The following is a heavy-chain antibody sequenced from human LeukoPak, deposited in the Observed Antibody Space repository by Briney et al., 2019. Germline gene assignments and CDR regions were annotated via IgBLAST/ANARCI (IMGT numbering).Heavy chain of an antibody. J-gene: IGHJ4*02. Sequence: GGSLRLSCAASGFPFSSYGMHWVRQAPGKGLEWVARLVYDTRSDYANSVKGRFSISRDDSKNTLFLDMSNLRVEDTALYYCARDLSAAFDFWGQGVLVTVSS. V-gene: IGHV3-33*01. CDR3: ARDLSAAFDF. CDR2: LVYDTRS. D-gene: IGHD6-19*01. CDR1: GFPFSSYG.